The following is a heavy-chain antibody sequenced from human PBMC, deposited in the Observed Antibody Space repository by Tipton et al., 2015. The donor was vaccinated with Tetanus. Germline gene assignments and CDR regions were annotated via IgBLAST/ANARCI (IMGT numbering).Heavy chain of an antibody. D-gene: IGHD2-21*02. CDR2: VYPTGSA. CDR3: GRLYCGGDCYSPFYNGVDV. CDR1: GGSVSSGSDY. J-gene: IGHJ6*02. V-gene: IGHV4-61*09. Sequence: TLSLTCTVSGGSVSSGSDYWMWIRQPPGKGLEWIGHVYPTGSAYYNPDLESRVTLSVDKSKNQFSLNMRSVTAADTAMYYCGRLYCGGDCYSPFYNGVDVGGQGTTVIVSS.